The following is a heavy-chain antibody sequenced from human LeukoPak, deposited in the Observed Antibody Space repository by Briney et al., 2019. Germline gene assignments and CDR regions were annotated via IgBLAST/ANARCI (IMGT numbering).Heavy chain of an antibody. CDR3: AKAVGCSSTSCLDAFDI. Sequence: PGGSLRLSCAASGVTFSSYGMHWVRQAPGKGLEWVAVISYDGSNKYYADSVKGRFTISRDNSKNTLYLQMKSLRAEDTAVYYCAKAVGCSSTSCLDAFDIWGQGTMVTVSS. V-gene: IGHV3-30*18. J-gene: IGHJ3*02. CDR1: GVTFSSYG. CDR2: ISYDGSNK. D-gene: IGHD2-2*01.